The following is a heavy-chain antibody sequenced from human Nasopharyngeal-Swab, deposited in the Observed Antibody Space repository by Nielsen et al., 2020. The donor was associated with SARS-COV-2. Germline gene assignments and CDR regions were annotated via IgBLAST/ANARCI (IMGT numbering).Heavy chain of an antibody. Sequence: GESLKISCAASAFTFSNYGIHWVRQAPGKGLEWVAIISFDGSDEYYADSVKGRFTISRDNSKNTLYLQMNSLRAEDTAVYYCAKDPKMTTVTTFPDYMDVWGKGTTVTVSS. CDR2: ISFDGSDE. V-gene: IGHV3-30*18. CDR3: AKDPKMTTVTTFPDYMDV. D-gene: IGHD4-11*01. J-gene: IGHJ6*03. CDR1: AFTFSNYG.